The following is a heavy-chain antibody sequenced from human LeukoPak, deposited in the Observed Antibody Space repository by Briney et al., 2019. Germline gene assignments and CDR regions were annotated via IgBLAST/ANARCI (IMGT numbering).Heavy chain of an antibody. CDR3: ARGPYIVVVPPKRNWFDP. CDR1: GGSFSGYY. D-gene: IGHD2-2*01. J-gene: IGHJ5*02. V-gene: IGHV4-34*01. Sequence: KPSETLSLTCAVYGGSFSGYYWSWIRQPPGKGLEWIGEINHSGSTNYNPSLKGRVTISVDTSKNQFSLKLSSVTAADTAVYYCARGPYIVVVPPKRNWFDPWGQGTLVTVSS. CDR2: INHSGST.